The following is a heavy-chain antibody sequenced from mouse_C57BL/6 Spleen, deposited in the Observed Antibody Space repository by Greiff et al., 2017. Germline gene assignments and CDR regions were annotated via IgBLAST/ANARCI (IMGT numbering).Heavy chain of an antibody. V-gene: IGHV1-54*01. J-gene: IGHJ2*01. CDR1: GYAFTNYL. D-gene: IGHD1-1*01. CDR2: INPGSGGT. CDR3: ARWYYGFDY. Sequence: QVQLQQSGAELVRPGTSVKVSCKASGYAFTNYLIEWVKQRPGQGLEWIGVINPGSGGTNYNEKFKGKATLTADKSSSTAYMQLSSLTSEDSAVYFCARWYYGFDYWGQGTTLTVSS.